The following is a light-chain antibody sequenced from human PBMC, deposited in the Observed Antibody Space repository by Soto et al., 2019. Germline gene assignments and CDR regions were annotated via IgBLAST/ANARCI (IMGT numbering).Light chain of an antibody. J-gene: IGKJ5*01. CDR3: QQYNNWPFS. V-gene: IGKV3-15*01. CDR1: QGVTTN. CDR2: DVS. Sequence: EILMTQSPVTLSVSPGDRATLSCRAAQGVTTNFAWYQQKSGQSPRLLIYDVSIRATGVPARFSGTGSETDFTLTISGLQSEDSAVYFRQQYNNWPFSFGQGTRLEIK.